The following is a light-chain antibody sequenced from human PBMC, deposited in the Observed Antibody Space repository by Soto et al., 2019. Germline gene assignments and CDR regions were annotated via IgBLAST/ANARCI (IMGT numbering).Light chain of an antibody. V-gene: IGKV3-15*01. CDR2: DAS. CDR3: QQYNTWPLP. CDR1: QSVYSN. Sequence: ETVMTQSPATLSVSPGERPTLSCRASQSVYSNLAWYQQKPGQAPRLLIYDASTRATGIPARFSGSGSGTEFTRTISSLQSEDFAVYYFQQYNTWPLPFGPGTKVDIK. J-gene: IGKJ3*01.